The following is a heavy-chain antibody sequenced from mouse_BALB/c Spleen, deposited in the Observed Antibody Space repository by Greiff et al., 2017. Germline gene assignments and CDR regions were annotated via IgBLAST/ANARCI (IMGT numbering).Heavy chain of an antibody. CDR2: INPSTGYT. Sequence: QVHVKQSGAELAKPGASVKMSCKASGYTFTSYWMHWVKQRPGQGLEWIGYINPSTGYTEYNQKFKDKATLTADKSSSTAYMQLSSLTSEDSAVYYCARKSYGNYNYYAMDYWGQGTSVTVSS. CDR1: GYTFTSYW. D-gene: IGHD2-10*02. V-gene: IGHV1-7*01. CDR3: ARKSYGNYNYYAMDY. J-gene: IGHJ4*01.